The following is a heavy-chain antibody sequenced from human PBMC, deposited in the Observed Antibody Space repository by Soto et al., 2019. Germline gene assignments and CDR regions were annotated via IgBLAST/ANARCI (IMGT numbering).Heavy chain of an antibody. Sequence: GSLRLSCPASGFTFSIYTMNWVRPAPGEGLEWVSSISSSSSYIYYADSVKGRFTISRDNAKNSLYLQMNSLRAEDTAVYYCARAGDIVLLPAAINYYYYGMDVWGQGTTVTVS. CDR3: ARAGDIVLLPAAINYYYYGMDV. V-gene: IGHV3-21*01. CDR1: GFTFSIYT. D-gene: IGHD2-2*02. CDR2: ISSSSSYI. J-gene: IGHJ6*02.